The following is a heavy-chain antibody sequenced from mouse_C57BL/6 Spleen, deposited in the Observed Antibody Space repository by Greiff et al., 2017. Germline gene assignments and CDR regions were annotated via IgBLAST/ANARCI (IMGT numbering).Heavy chain of an antibody. D-gene: IGHD1-1*01. V-gene: IGHV1-61*01. CDR2: IYPSDSNT. J-gene: IGHJ4*01. Sequence: QVQLQQPGAELVRPGSSVKLSCKASGYTFTSYWMDWVKQRPGQGLEWIGNIYPSDSNTHYTQKFKGKATLTVDKSSSTAYMQLSSLTSEDSAVYYCATLCYYGSRRAMDYWGQGTTVTVSS. CDR3: ATLCYYGSRRAMDY. CDR1: GYTFTSYW.